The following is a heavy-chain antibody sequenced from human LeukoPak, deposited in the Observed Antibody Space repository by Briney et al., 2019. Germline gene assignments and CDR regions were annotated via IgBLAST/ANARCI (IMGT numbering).Heavy chain of an antibody. Sequence: PRASVKVSCKASGYTFTGYYMHWVRQAPGKGLEWMGGFDPEDGETIYAQKFQGRVTMTEDTSTDTAYMELSSLRSEDTAVYYCATSASSGSYFGFDYWGQGTLVTVSS. CDR3: ATSASSGSYFGFDY. CDR1: GYTFTGYY. CDR2: FDPEDGET. J-gene: IGHJ4*02. D-gene: IGHD1-26*01. V-gene: IGHV1-24*01.